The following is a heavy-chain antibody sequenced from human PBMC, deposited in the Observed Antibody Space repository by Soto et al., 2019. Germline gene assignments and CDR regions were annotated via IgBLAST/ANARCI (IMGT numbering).Heavy chain of an antibody. Sequence: GSLRLSCAASGFTFSSYSMNWVRQAPGKGLEWVSSISSSSSYIYYADSVKGRFTISRDNAKNSLYLQMNSLRAEDTAVYYCARDSDIVVVPASYGMDVWGQGTTVTVSS. CDR1: GFTFSSYS. CDR2: ISSSSSYI. D-gene: IGHD2-2*01. V-gene: IGHV3-21*01. J-gene: IGHJ6*02. CDR3: ARDSDIVVVPASYGMDV.